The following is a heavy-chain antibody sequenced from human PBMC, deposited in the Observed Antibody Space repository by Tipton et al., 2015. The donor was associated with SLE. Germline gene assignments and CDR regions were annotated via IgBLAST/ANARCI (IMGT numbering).Heavy chain of an antibody. J-gene: IGHJ6*02. CDR3: ARAWGGSYYHYYGMDV. CDR2: ISSSSSTI. V-gene: IGHV3-48*01. D-gene: IGHD1-26*01. CDR1: GFTFSSYS. Sequence: SLRLSCAASGFTFSSYSMNWVRQAPGKGLEWVSYISSSSSTIYYADSVKGRFTISRDNAKNSLYLQMNSLRAEDTAVYYCARAWGGSYYHYYGMDVWGQGTTVTVSS.